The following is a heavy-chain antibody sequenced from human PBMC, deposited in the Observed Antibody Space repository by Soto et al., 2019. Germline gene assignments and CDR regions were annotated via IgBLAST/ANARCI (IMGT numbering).Heavy chain of an antibody. Sequence: EVQLVESGGGLVQPGGSLRLSCAASGFTFSDQYIDWVRQAPGKGLEWIGRSRNKANSYATEYAAPVKGRFTIARDDSENSLCLQMNSLKIDDTAVYYCARASSDLYRKYYYMDVWGKGTTVTVSS. J-gene: IGHJ6*03. CDR2: SRNKANSYAT. D-gene: IGHD2-21*02. CDR3: ARASSDLYRKYYYMDV. V-gene: IGHV3-72*01. CDR1: GFTFSDQY.